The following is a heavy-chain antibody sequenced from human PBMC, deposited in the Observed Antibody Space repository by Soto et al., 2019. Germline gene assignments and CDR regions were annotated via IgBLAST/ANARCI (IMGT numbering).Heavy chain of an antibody. D-gene: IGHD3-10*01. V-gene: IGHV3-15*01. CDR1: GFTFSNAW. CDR2: IKSKTDGGTT. J-gene: IGHJ4*02. CDR3: TTEYYYGSGSY. Sequence: EVQLVESGGGLVKPGGSLRLSCAASGFTFSNAWMSWVRQAPGKGLEWVGRIKSKTDGGTTDYAATVKGRFTISRDDSKNTLYLQMNSLNTEDTALYYCTTEYYYGSGSYWGQGTLVTVSS.